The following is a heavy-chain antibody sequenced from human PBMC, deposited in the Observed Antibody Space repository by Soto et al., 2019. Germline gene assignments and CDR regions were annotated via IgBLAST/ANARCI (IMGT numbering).Heavy chain of an antibody. Sequence: QVQLVQSGAEVKKPGASVKVSCKASGYTFTSYDINWVRQATGQGLEWMGWMNTNSGNTGYAQKFQGRVTMPRNTCIRTGYMELSSLRSEDTAVYYCACGINYYDSADDAFDIWGQGTMVTVSS. D-gene: IGHD3-10*01. J-gene: IGHJ3*02. CDR2: MNTNSGNT. V-gene: IGHV1-8*01. CDR3: ACGINYYDSADDAFDI. CDR1: GYTFTSYD.